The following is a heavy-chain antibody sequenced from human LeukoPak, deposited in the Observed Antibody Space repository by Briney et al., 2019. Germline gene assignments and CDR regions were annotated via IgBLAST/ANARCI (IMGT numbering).Heavy chain of an antibody. V-gene: IGHV3-30*03. Sequence: PGGSLRLSFAALGFTLSSYGMPWVRQAPGKGLEWVAVISYDGSNKYYADSVKGRFTISRDNSKNTLYLQMNSLRSEDTAVYYCARGSWDFDLWGRGTLVTVSS. CDR3: ARGSWDFDL. CDR2: ISYDGSNK. J-gene: IGHJ2*01. CDR1: GFTLSSYG.